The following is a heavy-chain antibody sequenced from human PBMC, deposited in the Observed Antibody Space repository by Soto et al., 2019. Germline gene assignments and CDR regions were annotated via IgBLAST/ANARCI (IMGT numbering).Heavy chain of an antibody. V-gene: IGHV1-18*01. CDR2: SSASNGKT. CDR3: TRVVTGYYYMDV. CDR1: GYTFTSYS. D-gene: IGHD5-18*01. Sequence: ASVKVSCKASGYTFTSYSFSWVRQAPGQVLEWMGWSSASNGKTNFAQKFQGRVTMTTDTSTNTAYMELRSLNSDDTAVYYCTRVVTGYYYMDVWGTGTTVTVSS. J-gene: IGHJ6*03.